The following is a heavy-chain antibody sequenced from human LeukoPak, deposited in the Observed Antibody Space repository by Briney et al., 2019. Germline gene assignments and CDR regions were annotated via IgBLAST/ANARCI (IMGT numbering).Heavy chain of an antibody. D-gene: IGHD3-22*01. CDR1: GYTLTELS. J-gene: IGHJ4*02. V-gene: IGHV1-24*01. CDR3: ARVMYYYDSSGYMGY. CDR2: FDPEDGET. Sequence: ASVKVSCKVSGYTLTELSMHWVRQAPGKGLEWMGGFDPEDGETIYAQKFQGRVTITRDTSASTAYMELSSLRSEDTAVYYCARVMYYYDSSGYMGYWGQGTLVTVSS.